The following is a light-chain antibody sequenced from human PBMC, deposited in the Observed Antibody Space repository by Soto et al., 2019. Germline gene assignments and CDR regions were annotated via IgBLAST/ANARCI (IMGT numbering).Light chain of an antibody. CDR1: SSNIGTNA. V-gene: IGLV1-44*01. CDR3: AAWDDSLNGHV. CDR2: NNN. Sequence: QSVLTQPPSASGTPGQRVTISCSGGSSNIGTNAVNWYQQLPGTAPKLLTYNNNQRPSGVPDRFSGSKSGTSASLAISGLQSEDEADYYCAAWDDSLNGHVFGTGTKVTVL. J-gene: IGLJ1*01.